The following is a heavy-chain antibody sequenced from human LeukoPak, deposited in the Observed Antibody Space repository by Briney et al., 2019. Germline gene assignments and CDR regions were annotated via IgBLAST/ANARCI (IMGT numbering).Heavy chain of an antibody. J-gene: IGHJ4*01. CDR3: ARVDGLGRYYIY. V-gene: IGHV3-20*04. CDR1: GFTFDDYG. Sequence: PWESLRLSCAASGFTFDDYGMSWVRQAPGKGLEWVSGINWNGGSTGYADSVKGRFTISRDNAKNSLYLQMNSLRAEDTALYYCARVDGLGRYYIYWGQGTLVPVSS. D-gene: IGHD3-10*01. CDR2: INWNGGST.